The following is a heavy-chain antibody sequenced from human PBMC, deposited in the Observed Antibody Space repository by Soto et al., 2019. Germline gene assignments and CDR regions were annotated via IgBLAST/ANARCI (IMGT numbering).Heavy chain of an antibody. V-gene: IGHV3-30-3*01. CDR1: GFVFRNYA. D-gene: IGHD3-16*01. Sequence: QVKLVESGGGVVQPGTSLTLSCAASGFVFRNYAMHWVRQAPGKGLEWVAVISFDVNKKHYSDSVKGRFTISRDNSQNTLYLVMNSLRDEDTAVYYCATDDYGFEPWGQGTQVTVSS. CDR2: ISFDVNKK. J-gene: IGHJ5*02. CDR3: ATDDYGFEP.